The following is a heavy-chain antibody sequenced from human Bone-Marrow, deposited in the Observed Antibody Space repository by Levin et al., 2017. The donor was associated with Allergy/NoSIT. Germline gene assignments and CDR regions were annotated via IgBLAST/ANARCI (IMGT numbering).Heavy chain of an antibody. CDR2: ISSSSSFT. Sequence: SCAASGFTFSDYYMSWIRQAPGKGLEWVSYISSSSSFTNYADSVKGRFTISRDNAKNSLYLHMNSLRAEDTAVYYCARGSMAVAGTIRAFDIWGQGTMVTVSS. D-gene: IGHD6-19*01. J-gene: IGHJ3*02. CDR3: ARGSMAVAGTIRAFDI. V-gene: IGHV3-11*05. CDR1: GFTFSDYY.